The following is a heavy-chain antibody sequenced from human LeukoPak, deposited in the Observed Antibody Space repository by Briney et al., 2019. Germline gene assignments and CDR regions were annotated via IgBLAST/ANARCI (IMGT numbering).Heavy chain of an antibody. CDR3: AKEVYSSSWYGIDY. J-gene: IGHJ4*02. V-gene: IGHV3-23*01. CDR2: ISGGGGST. Sequence: PGGSLRLSCAASGFTFSSYAMSWVRQAPGKGLEWVSAISGGGGSTYYADSVKGRFTISRDNSKNTLYLQMNSLRAEDTAVYYCAKEVYSSSWYGIDYWGQGTLVTVSS. CDR1: GFTFSSYA. D-gene: IGHD6-13*01.